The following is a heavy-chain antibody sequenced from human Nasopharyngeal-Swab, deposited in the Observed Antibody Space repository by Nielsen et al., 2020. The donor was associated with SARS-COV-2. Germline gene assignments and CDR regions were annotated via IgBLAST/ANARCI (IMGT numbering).Heavy chain of an antibody. CDR1: GYTFTSYG. Sequence: ASGKGSCKAAGYTFTSYGISWVRQAPGKGLEWMGWISAYNGNTNYAQKFQGRVTMTTDTSTSTAYMELRSLRSDDTAVYSCARDRFRFLEWLMDYWGQGTLVTVSS. V-gene: IGHV1-18*04. D-gene: IGHD3-3*01. CDR3: ARDRFRFLEWLMDY. J-gene: IGHJ4*02. CDR2: ISAYNGNT.